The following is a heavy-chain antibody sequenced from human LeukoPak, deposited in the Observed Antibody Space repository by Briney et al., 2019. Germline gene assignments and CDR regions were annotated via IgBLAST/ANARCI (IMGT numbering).Heavy chain of an antibody. D-gene: IGHD3-3*01. V-gene: IGHV4-59*01. J-gene: IGHJ4*02. CDR1: GGSISRYY. CDR3: ARVGGPFDY. Sequence: SETLSLTCTVSGGSISRYYWSWIRQPPGKGLEWIGYIYYSGSTNYNPSLKCRVTISVDTSKNQFSLKLSSVTAADTAVYYCARVGGPFDYWGQGTLVTVSS. CDR2: IYYSGST.